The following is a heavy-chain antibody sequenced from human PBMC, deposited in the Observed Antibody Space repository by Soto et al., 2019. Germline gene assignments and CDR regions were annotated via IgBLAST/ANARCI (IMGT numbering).Heavy chain of an antibody. Sequence: EVQLLESGGGLVQPGGSLRLSCAASGFTFSSYAMSWVRQAPGKGLEWVSAISGSGGSTYYADSVKGRFTISRDNSKNTLYLKMNSLRAEDTAVYYCAKEGVVRYFDWLLSPYFDYWGQGTLVTVSS. J-gene: IGHJ4*02. V-gene: IGHV3-23*01. CDR1: GFTFSSYA. D-gene: IGHD3-9*01. CDR2: ISGSGGST. CDR3: AKEGVVRYFDWLLSPYFDY.